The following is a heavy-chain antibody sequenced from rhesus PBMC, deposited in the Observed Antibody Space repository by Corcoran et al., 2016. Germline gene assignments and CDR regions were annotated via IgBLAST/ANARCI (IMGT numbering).Heavy chain of an antibody. CDR3: ASNSGSYYYGY. V-gene: IGHV3-110*02. J-gene: IGHJ4*01. CDR2: ISSGCGSTT. CDR1: GFTFSDHY. Sequence: EVQLVESGGGFVQPGGSLRLSCAASGFTFSDHYMDWVRSAQGKGLEWVSSISSGCGSTTLYPGSVKGRFTISRDNAKNTVYLQMNSLRAEDTAVYYCASNSGSYYYGYWGQGVLVTVSS. D-gene: IGHD3-16*01.